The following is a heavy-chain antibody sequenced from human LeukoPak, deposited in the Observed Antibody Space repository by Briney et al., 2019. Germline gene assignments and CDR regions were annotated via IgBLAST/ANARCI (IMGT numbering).Heavy chain of an antibody. D-gene: IGHD5-18*01. CDR2: INSDGSST. Sequence: GGSLRLSCAASGFTFSSYWMHWVRQAPGKGLVWVSRINSDGSSTSYADSVKGRFTISRDNAKNTLYLQMSSLRAEDTAVYYCASGYSYGSSEKPFDYWGQGTLVTVSS. J-gene: IGHJ4*02. CDR3: ASGYSYGSSEKPFDY. CDR1: GFTFSSYW. V-gene: IGHV3-74*01.